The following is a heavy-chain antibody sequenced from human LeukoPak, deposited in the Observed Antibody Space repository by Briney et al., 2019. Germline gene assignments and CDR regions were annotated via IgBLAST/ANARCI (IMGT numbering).Heavy chain of an antibody. D-gene: IGHD3-22*01. CDR1: GYTFTSYG. Sequence: ASVKVSCKASGYTFTSYGISWVRQAPGQGLEWMGWISAYNGSTNYAQKLQGRVTMTTDTSTSTAYMELRSLRSDDTAVYYCARDREYYYDSPRYNWFDPWGQGTLVTVSS. CDR3: ARDREYYYDSPRYNWFDP. J-gene: IGHJ5*02. CDR2: ISAYNGST. V-gene: IGHV1-18*01.